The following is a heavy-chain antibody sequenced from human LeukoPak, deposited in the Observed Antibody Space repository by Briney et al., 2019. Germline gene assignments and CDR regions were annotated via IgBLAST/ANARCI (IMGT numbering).Heavy chain of an antibody. D-gene: IGHD2-15*01. CDR3: AREVVVVAATSNYWFDP. CDR1: GGSISSSSYY. Sequence: SETLSLTCTVSGGSISSSSYYWGWIRQPPGKGLEWIGSIYYSGSTYYNPSLKSRVTISVDTSKNQLSLKLSSVTAADTAVYYCAREVVVVAATSNYWFDPWGQGTLVTVSS. J-gene: IGHJ5*02. V-gene: IGHV4-39*07. CDR2: IYYSGST.